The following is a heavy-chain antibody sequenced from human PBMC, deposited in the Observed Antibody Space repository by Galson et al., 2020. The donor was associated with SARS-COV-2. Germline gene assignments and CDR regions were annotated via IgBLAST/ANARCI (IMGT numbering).Heavy chain of an antibody. V-gene: IGHV4-38-2*02. Sequence: SDTLSLTCTVSGYSVSTTNYWGWVRQPPGRGLEWIGSVYPSGTTYYNPSPTSRVTISVDTSKNQFSLRLDSVTAADTALYYCARQGVNMIVLVTVPGWYFDLWGRGTLVTVSS. J-gene: IGHJ2*01. CDR3: ARQGVNMIVLVTVPGWYFDL. CDR2: VYPSGTT. D-gene: IGHD3-22*01. CDR1: GYSVSTTNY.